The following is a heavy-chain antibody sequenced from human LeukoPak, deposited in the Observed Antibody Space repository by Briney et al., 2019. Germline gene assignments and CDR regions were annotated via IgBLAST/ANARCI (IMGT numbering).Heavy chain of an antibody. CDR1: GFTFRKYS. CDR2: ITSSSSEI. V-gene: IGHV3-21*01. J-gene: IGHJ4*02. D-gene: IGHD6-13*01. Sequence: PGGSLRLSCGASGFTFRKYSMNWVRQAPGKGLECVSSITSSSSEIHYADSVKGRFTISRDNTKNSLYLQMNSLRAEDTAVYYCARVYSSSWHFDYWGQGILVTVSS. CDR3: ARVYSSSWHFDY.